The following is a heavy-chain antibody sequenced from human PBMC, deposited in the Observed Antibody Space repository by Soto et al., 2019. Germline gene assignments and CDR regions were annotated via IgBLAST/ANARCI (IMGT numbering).Heavy chain of an antibody. CDR2: VSAGGDST. Sequence: GGSLILSCAASGFTFSTYAMSWVRQAPGKGLEWVSSVSAGGDSTYYAASVKGRFTISRDNSKNTLYVQMNSLRAEDTAVYFCAKVRMDDFWSGYYSGPFSYYYMDVWGKGTTVTVSS. CDR1: GFTFSTYA. J-gene: IGHJ6*03. V-gene: IGHV3-23*01. D-gene: IGHD3-3*01. CDR3: AKVRMDDFWSGYYSGPFSYYYMDV.